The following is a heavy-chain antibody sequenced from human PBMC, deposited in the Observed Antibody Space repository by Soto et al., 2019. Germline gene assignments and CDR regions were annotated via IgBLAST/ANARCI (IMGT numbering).Heavy chain of an antibody. CDR1: GFNLSGYA. D-gene: IGHD6-6*01. CDR2: ISSNGVGT. CDR3: ARLSRPDFYYMDV. Sequence: EVQLAESGGGLAQPGGSLRLSCAASGFNLSGYAMDWVRQAPGKGLEYVSGISSNGVGTYYANSVQGRFTISRDNSKNTVYLPMGSLRPEDMAVYYWARLSRPDFYYMDVWGKGTTVTVSS. J-gene: IGHJ6*03. V-gene: IGHV3-64*01.